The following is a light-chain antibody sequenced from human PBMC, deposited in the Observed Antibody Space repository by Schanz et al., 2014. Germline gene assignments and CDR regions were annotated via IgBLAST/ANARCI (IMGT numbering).Light chain of an antibody. CDR3: QQRSNWPLT. V-gene: IGKV3-11*01. CDR2: DAS. CDR1: QSVSSY. Sequence: EIVLTQSPATLSLSPGERATLSCRASQSVSSYLAWYQQKPGQAPRLLIYDASTRATGIPARFSGSGSGTAFTLTISALEPEDFAVYHCQQRSNWPLTFGGGTKVEIK. J-gene: IGKJ4*01.